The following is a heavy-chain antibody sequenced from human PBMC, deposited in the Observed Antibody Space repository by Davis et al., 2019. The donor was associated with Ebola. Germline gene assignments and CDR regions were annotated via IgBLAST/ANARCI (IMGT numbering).Heavy chain of an antibody. J-gene: IGHJ6*04. Sequence: AASVKVSCKASGYTFTGYYMHWVRQAPGQGLEWMGRINPNSGGTNYAQKFQGRVTMTRDTSISTAYMELSRLRSDDTAVYYCARVVERAYYYGSGRGSYYYYYGMDVWGKGTTVTVSS. CDR1: GYTFTGYY. CDR2: INPNSGGT. D-gene: IGHD3-10*01. V-gene: IGHV1-2*06. CDR3: ARVVERAYYYGSGRGSYYYYYGMDV.